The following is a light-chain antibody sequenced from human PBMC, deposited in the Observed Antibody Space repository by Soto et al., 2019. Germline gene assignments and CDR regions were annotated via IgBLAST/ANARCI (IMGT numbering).Light chain of an antibody. CDR3: CAYAGSSTVV. Sequence: SALNQPAYETGSPGQPITISCTGTSGAVGSYNLVSWYQQNPGKAPKLMIYEGSKRPSGVSNRFSGSKSGTTASRTISRLQAEDEAVYYCCAYAGSSTVVFGGGTKVSVL. CDR2: EGS. CDR1: SGAVGSYNL. V-gene: IGLV2-23*01. J-gene: IGLJ2*01.